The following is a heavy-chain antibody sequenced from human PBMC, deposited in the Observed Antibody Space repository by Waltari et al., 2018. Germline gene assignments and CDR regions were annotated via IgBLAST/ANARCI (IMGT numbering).Heavy chain of an antibody. V-gene: IGHV3-74*01. J-gene: IGHJ4*02. CDR1: GFPFGTYI. D-gene: IGHD1-7*01. CDR2: INSDGSTT. Sequence: EVQLVESGGGSVPPGGSLRLSCAASGFPFGTYISHWVRQAPGKGLVWVSRINSDGSTTRYVDSVKGRFTISRDNAKNTLYLEMNSLRVEDTAMYYCARDLNYKVDYWGQGVLVTVSS. CDR3: ARDLNYKVDY.